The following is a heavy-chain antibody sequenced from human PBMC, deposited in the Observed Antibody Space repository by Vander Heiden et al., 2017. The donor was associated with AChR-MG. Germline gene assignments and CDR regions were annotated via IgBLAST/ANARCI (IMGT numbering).Heavy chain of an antibody. J-gene: IGHJ6*03. Sequence: QVQLVQSGAEVKKPVSSVKVSCKAPGGTFSSYAISWGRQAPGKGLEWMGRIIPIFGTAKYAQKFQGRITITADESTSTAYMELSSLRSEDTAVYYCARAVPGGNYMDVWGKGTTVTVSS. CDR1: GGTFSSYA. CDR3: ARAVPGGNYMDV. D-gene: IGHD3-16*01. V-gene: IGHV1-69*18. CDR2: IIPIFGTA.